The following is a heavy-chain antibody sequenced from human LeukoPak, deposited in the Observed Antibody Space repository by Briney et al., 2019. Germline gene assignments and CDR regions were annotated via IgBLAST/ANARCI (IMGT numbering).Heavy chain of an antibody. Sequence: PSETLSLTCAVYGGSFSGYYWSWIRQPPGKGLEWIGEINHSGSTNYNPSLKSRVTISVDTSKNQFSLKLSSVTAADTAVYYCARHYYGSGNPSPFDYWGQGTLVTVSS. J-gene: IGHJ4*02. CDR3: ARHYYGSGNPSPFDY. D-gene: IGHD3-10*01. CDR2: INHSGST. CDR1: GGSFSGYY. V-gene: IGHV4-34*01.